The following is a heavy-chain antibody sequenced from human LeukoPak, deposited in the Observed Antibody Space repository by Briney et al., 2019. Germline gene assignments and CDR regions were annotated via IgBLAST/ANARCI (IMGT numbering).Heavy chain of an antibody. Sequence: GASVKVSCKASGYIFTDYYMHWVRQAPGQGLEWMGWISAYNGNTNYAQKLQGRVTMTTDTSTSTAYMELRSLRSDDTAVYYCARTPIVVGEFDYWGQGALVTVSS. J-gene: IGHJ4*02. D-gene: IGHD2-2*01. CDR3: ARTPIVVGEFDY. V-gene: IGHV1-18*04. CDR2: ISAYNGNT. CDR1: GYIFTDYY.